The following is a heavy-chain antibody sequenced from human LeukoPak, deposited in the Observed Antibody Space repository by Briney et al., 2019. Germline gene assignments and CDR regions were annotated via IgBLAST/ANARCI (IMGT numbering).Heavy chain of an antibody. D-gene: IGHD3-3*01. CDR1: GGSISSSSYY. CDR3: ARGHGANFGVADNWFDP. J-gene: IGHJ5*02. Sequence: SETLSLTCTVSGGSISSSSYYWGWIRQPPGKGLEWIGSNSGSTYYNPSLKSRVTISVDTSKNQFSLKLSSVTAADTAVYYCARGHGANFGVADNWFDPWGQGTLVTVSS. CDR2: NSGST. V-gene: IGHV4-39*01.